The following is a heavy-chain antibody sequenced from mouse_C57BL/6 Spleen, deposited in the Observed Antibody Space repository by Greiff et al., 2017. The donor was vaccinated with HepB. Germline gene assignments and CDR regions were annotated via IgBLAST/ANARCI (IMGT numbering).Heavy chain of an antibody. CDR1: GYTFTSYG. J-gene: IGHJ2*01. CDR3: ARKEARGIYYHYDLDY. Sequence: VQLQESGAELARPGASVKLSCKASGYTFTSYGISWVKQRTGQGLEWIGEIYPRSGNTYYNEKFKGKATLTADKSSSTADMELRSLTSEDSAVYVWARKEARGIYYHYDLDYWGQGTTLTVSS. CDR2: IYPRSGNT. V-gene: IGHV1-81*01. D-gene: IGHD2-4*01.